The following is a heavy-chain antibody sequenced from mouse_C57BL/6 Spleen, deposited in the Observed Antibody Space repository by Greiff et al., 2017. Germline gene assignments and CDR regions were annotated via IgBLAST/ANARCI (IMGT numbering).Heavy chain of an antibody. Sequence: VQLQQSGPELVKPGASVKLSCKASGYTFTSYDINWVKQRPGQGLEWIGWIYPRDGSTKYNEKFKGKATLTVDTSSSTAYMELHSLTSEDSAVYFCARRGLYYGSSYFDYWGQGTSVTVSS. D-gene: IGHD1-1*01. J-gene: IGHJ4*01. CDR1: GYTFTSYD. V-gene: IGHV1-85*01. CDR2: IYPRDGST. CDR3: ARRGLYYGSSYFDY.